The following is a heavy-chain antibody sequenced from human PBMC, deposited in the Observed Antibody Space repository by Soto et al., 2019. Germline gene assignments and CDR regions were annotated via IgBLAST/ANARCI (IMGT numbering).Heavy chain of an antibody. D-gene: IGHD3-22*01. CDR3: ARQNYDSSGYQIEY. J-gene: IGHJ4*02. Sequence: QVQLQESGPGLVKPSQTLSLTCTVSGGSIISGGYYWSWVRQHPGKGLEWIGYIYYSGSTYYNPSLKSRVTISVDTSKNQFSLKLSSVTAADTAVYYCARQNYDSSGYQIEYWGQGTPVTVSS. CDR2: IYYSGST. V-gene: IGHV4-31*03. CDR1: GGSIISGGYY.